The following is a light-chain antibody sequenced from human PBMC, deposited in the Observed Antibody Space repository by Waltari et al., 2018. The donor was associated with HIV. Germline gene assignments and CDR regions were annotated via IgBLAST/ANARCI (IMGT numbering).Light chain of an antibody. CDR1: QSVGSR. V-gene: IGKV3-15*01. CDR3: QQYYSTPSRYT. CDR2: GAD. Sequence: MTQSPATLSVSPGEGATLSCRASQSVGSRVAWYQQMAGQAPRLLIFGADTRASGIPARFTGSGSETEFTLTISSLQAEDVAVYYCQQYYSTPSRYTFGQGTKLEIK. J-gene: IGKJ2*01.